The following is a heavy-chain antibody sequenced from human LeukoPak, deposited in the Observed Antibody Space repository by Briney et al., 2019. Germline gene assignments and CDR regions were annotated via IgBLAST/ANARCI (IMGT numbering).Heavy chain of an antibody. V-gene: IGHV1-69*04. Sequence: GASVKVSCKASVGTFSSYSISWVRQAPGQGGEWMGRIIPIFGIANNAQKFQGRVTITADKSTSTAYMELSSLRSEDTAVYYCARDPALGYCSGGSCFSPFDYWGQGTLVTVSS. D-gene: IGHD2-15*01. CDR1: VGTFSSYS. J-gene: IGHJ4*02. CDR2: IIPIFGIA. CDR3: ARDPALGYCSGGSCFSPFDY.